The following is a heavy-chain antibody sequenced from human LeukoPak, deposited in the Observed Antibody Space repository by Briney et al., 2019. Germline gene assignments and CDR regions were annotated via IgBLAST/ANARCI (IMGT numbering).Heavy chain of an antibody. D-gene: IGHD6-13*01. J-gene: IGHJ4*02. Sequence: PGGSLRLSCEASGFTFSTYTMNWVRQAPGKGLEWVSSISSSSSYIYYADSAKGRFTISRDNAKNSLYLQMNSLRAEDTAVYYCASLSRWSVDYWGQGTLVTVSS. CDR2: ISSSSSYI. V-gene: IGHV3-21*01. CDR1: GFTFSTYT. CDR3: ASLSRWSVDY.